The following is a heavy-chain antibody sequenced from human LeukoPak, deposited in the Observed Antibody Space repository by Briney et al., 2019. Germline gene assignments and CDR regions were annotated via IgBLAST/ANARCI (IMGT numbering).Heavy chain of an antibody. J-gene: IGHJ4*02. CDR1: GGSISSSNW. CDR2: IYHSGST. Sequence: PSETLSLTCAVSGGSISSSNWWSWVRQPPGKGLEWIGEIYHSGSTNYNPSLKSRVTISVDTSKNQFSLKLSSVTAADTAVYYCARFPAGSYYFDYWGQGTLVTVSS. D-gene: IGHD6-13*01. V-gene: IGHV4-4*02. CDR3: ARFPAGSYYFDY.